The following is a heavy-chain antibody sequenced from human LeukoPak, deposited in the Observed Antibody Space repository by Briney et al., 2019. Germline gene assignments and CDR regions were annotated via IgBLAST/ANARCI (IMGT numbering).Heavy chain of an antibody. CDR3: ASGIGVVIIRRLDY. Sequence: ASVKVSCKVSGYTLTELSMHWVRQAPGKGLEWMGGFDPEDGETIYAQKFQGRVTMTEDTSTDTAYMELSSLRSEDTAVYYCASGIGVVIIRRLDYWGQGTLVTVSS. V-gene: IGHV1-24*01. D-gene: IGHD3-3*01. CDR2: FDPEDGET. CDR1: GYTLTELS. J-gene: IGHJ4*02.